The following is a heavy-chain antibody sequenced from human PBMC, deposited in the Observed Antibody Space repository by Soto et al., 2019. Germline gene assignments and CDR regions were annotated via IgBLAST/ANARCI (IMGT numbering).Heavy chain of an antibody. D-gene: IGHD2-15*01. CDR1: GYTFVAFD. V-gene: IGHV1-8*01. Sequence: QVQLVQSGAEVKKPGASVKVSCKASGYTFVAFDIAWVRQASGQGLGWVGWVNPDTGDTAYKREFQGRPPMTRDTSINTVYMELSSLTPDDTAMYFCVRQAGGASTPGDDYWGQGTLVTVSP. CDR2: VNPDTGDT. J-gene: IGHJ4*02. CDR3: VRQAGGASTPGDDY.